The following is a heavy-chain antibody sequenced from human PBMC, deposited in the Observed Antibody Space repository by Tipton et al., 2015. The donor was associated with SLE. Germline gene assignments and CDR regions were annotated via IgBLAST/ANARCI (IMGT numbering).Heavy chain of an antibody. J-gene: IGHJ4*02. D-gene: IGHD3-9*01. CDR3: ARGGFDWGFPYFDN. Sequence: TLSLTCSVSGDSITSGTYYWNWIRQPAGKELEWIGRIYFSGSTNYNPSLESRLTMSVDTSKNQFSLKLSSVTAADTAVYYCARGGFDWGFPYFDNWGQGTLVTVSS. V-gene: IGHV4-61*02. CDR1: GDSITSGTYY. CDR2: IYFSGST.